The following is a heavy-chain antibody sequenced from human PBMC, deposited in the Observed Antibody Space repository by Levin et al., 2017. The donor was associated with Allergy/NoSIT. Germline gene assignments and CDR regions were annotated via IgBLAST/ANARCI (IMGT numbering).Heavy chain of an antibody. CDR3: AKGGAMVRGVITTYFDY. V-gene: IGHV3-23*01. Sequence: GESLKISCAASGFTFSSYAMSWVRQAPGKGLEWVSAISGSGGSTYYADSVKGRFTISRDNSKNTLYLQMNSLRAEDTAVYYCAKGGAMVRGVITTYFDYWGQGTLVTVSS. D-gene: IGHD3-10*01. CDR1: GFTFSSYA. CDR2: ISGSGGST. J-gene: IGHJ4*02.